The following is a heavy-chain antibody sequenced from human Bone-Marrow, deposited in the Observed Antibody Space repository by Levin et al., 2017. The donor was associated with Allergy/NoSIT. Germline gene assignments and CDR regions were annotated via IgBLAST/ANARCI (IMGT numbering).Heavy chain of an antibody. CDR1: GYTFTSYA. Sequence: GASVKVSCKASGYTFTSYAMHWVRQAPGQRLEWMGWINAGNGNTKYSQKFQGRVTITRDTSASTAYMELSSLRSEDTAVYYCARGSVVVVAAVEHWFDPWGQGTLVTVSS. D-gene: IGHD2-15*01. J-gene: IGHJ5*02. CDR2: INAGNGNT. CDR3: ARGSVVVVAAVEHWFDP. V-gene: IGHV1-3*01.